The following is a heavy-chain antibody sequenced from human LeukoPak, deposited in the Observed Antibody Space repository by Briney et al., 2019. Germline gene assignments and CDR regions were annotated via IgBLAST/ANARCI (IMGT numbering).Heavy chain of an antibody. V-gene: IGHV3-72*01. CDR1: GFKFSDHY. CDR2: SRNKASSYTT. J-gene: IGHJ5*02. D-gene: IGHD3-10*01. Sequence: GGSLRLSCAASGFKFSDHYIDWVRQAPGKGLEWVGRSRNKASSYTTEYAASVEGRFTISRDVSESSLYLQMNSLRAEDTAVYYCAKSSGTMVQGANWFDPWGQGTLVTVTS. CDR3: AKSSGTMVQGANWFDP.